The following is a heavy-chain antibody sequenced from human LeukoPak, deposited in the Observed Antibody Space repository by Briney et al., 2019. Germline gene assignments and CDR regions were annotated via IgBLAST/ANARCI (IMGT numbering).Heavy chain of an antibody. D-gene: IGHD3-10*02. Sequence: SETLSLTCAVYGGSFSGYYWSWIRQPPGKGLEWIGEINHSGDTTYNPSLKSRVTMSVDTSKNHFSLRLSSVTAADTAVYYCARLPLGLYEEFLNFDYWGQGTLVTVSS. CDR1: GGSFSGYY. J-gene: IGHJ4*02. CDR3: ARLPLGLYEEFLNFDY. CDR2: INHSGDT. V-gene: IGHV4-34*01.